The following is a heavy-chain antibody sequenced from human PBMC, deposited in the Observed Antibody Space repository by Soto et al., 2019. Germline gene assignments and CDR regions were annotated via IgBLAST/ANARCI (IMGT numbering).Heavy chain of an antibody. Sequence: GGSLRLSCAASGFTFSSYSMNWVRQAPGKGLEWVSSISSSSSYIYYADSVKGRFTISRDNAKNSLYLQMNSLRAEDTAVYYCARVRLVQTFRYFDYWGQGTLVTVSS. CDR1: GFTFSSYS. D-gene: IGHD6-19*01. CDR3: ARVRLVQTFRYFDY. CDR2: ISSSSSYI. J-gene: IGHJ4*02. V-gene: IGHV3-21*01.